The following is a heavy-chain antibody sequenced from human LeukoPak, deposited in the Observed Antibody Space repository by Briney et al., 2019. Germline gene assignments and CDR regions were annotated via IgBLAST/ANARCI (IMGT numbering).Heavy chain of an antibody. CDR1: GYTFTSCG. CDR2: IIPIFGTA. D-gene: IGHD3-3*01. CDR3: ARDREPYYDFWSGPPGYMDV. Sequence: SVKVSCKASGYTFTSCGISWVRQAPGQGLEWMGRIIPIFGTANYAQKFQGRVTITTDESTSTAYMELSSLRSEDTAVYYCARDREPYYDFWSGPPGYMDVWGKGTTVTVSS. J-gene: IGHJ6*03. V-gene: IGHV1-69*05.